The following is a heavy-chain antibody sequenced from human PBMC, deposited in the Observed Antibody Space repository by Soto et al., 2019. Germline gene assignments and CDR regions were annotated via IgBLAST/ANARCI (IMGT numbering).Heavy chain of an antibody. J-gene: IGHJ4*02. V-gene: IGHV4-34*01. D-gene: IGHD3-10*01. CDR2: IDHSGSI. Sequence: ETLSLTCAVYGGSFSGYYWTWIRQPPGKGLEWIGEIDHSGSINYNPSLKSRVTVSVDTSKNQFSLKLNSVTAADTAVYYCARGGPGYYGSGSYYPRWGQGTLVTVSS. CDR1: GGSFSGYY. CDR3: ARGGPGYYGSGSYYPR.